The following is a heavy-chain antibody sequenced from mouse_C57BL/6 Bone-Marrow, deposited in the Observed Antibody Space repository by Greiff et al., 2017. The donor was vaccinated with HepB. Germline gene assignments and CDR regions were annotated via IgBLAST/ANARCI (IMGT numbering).Heavy chain of an antibody. CDR1: GYSITSGYY. Sequence: DVQLQESGPGLVKPSQSLSLTCSVTGYSITSGYYWNWIRQFPGNKLEWMGYISYDGSNNYNPSLKNRISITRDTSKNQFFLKLNSVTTEDTATYYCARDQGGFYGSYFDYWGQGTTLTVSS. D-gene: IGHD1-1*01. V-gene: IGHV3-6*01. CDR2: ISYDGSN. CDR3: ARDQGGFYGSYFDY. J-gene: IGHJ2*01.